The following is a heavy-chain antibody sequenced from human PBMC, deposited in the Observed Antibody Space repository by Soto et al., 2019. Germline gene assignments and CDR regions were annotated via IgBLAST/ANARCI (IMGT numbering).Heavy chain of an antibody. D-gene: IGHD5-18*01. V-gene: IGHV4-31*03. J-gene: IGHJ6*03. CDR2: IYYSGST. Sequence: SETLSLTCTVSGGSISSGGYYWSWIRQHPGKGLEWIGYIYYSGSTYYNPSLKSRVTISVDTSKNQFSLKLSSVTAADTAVYYCASGGSYGIYYYYYYMDVWGKGTTVTVSS. CDR1: GGSISSGGYY. CDR3: ASGGSYGIYYYYYYMDV.